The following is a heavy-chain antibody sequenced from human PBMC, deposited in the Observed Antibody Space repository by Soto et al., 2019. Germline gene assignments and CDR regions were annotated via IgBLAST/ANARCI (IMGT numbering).Heavy chain of an antibody. D-gene: IGHD3-10*01. CDR3: VRDFGAKRSSS. V-gene: IGHV1-69*13. Sequence: GASVKVSCKASGGTFSSYRINWVRQAPGQGLEWVGGIVPIYRTADYAQKFQGRVTITADESARTAYMELRSLKSQDTAVYYCVRDFGAKRSSSWGQGTLVTVSS. CDR2: IVPIYRTA. CDR1: GGTFSSYR. J-gene: IGHJ4*02.